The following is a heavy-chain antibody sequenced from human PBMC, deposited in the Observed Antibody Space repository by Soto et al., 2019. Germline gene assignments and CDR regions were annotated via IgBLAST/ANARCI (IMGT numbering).Heavy chain of an antibody. Sequence: QVQLVQSGAEVKKPGASVKVSCKASGYTFTSYDINWVRQATGHGLEWMGWMNPNSGNTGYAQKFQGRVTMTRNTSISTAYMELSSLRSEDTAVYYCAMTRRDGFGRWFDPWGQGTLVTVSS. V-gene: IGHV1-8*01. D-gene: IGHD3-16*01. CDR2: MNPNSGNT. CDR1: GYTFTSYD. CDR3: AMTRRDGFGRWFDP. J-gene: IGHJ5*02.